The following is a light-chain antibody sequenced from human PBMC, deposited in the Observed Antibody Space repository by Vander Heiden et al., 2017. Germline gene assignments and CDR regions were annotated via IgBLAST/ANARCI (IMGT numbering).Light chain of an antibody. CDR2: RNN. CDR3: AAWDDSLSGPV. Sequence: QSELTQPPSASGTPGQRVTISCSGSSSNIGSNYVYWYQQLPGTAPKLLIYRNNQRPSGVPDRFSGSKSGTSASLAISGLRSEDEADYYCAAWDDSLSGPVFGGGTKLTGL. J-gene: IGLJ2*01. CDR1: SSNIGSNY. V-gene: IGLV1-47*01.